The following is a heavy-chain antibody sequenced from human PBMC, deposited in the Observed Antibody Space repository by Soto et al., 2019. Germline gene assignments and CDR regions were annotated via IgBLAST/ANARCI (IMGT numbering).Heavy chain of an antibody. CDR2: ISGSGGST. J-gene: IGHJ5*02. Sequence: PGGSLRLSCAASGFTFSSYAMSWVRQAPGKGLEWVSAISGSGGSTYYADSVKGRFTISRDNSKNTLYLQMNSLRAEDTAVHYCAKLLAAAGTSSWFDPWGQGTLVTVSS. CDR1: GFTFSSYA. V-gene: IGHV3-23*01. D-gene: IGHD6-13*01. CDR3: AKLLAAAGTSSWFDP.